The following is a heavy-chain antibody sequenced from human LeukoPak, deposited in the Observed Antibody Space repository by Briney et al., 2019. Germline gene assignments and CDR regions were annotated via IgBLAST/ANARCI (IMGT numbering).Heavy chain of an antibody. Sequence: GGSLRLSCAASGFTFSTYSMNWVRQAPGKGLEWVSSISSSSNYIYYADSVKGRITISRDNAKNSLHLQMNSLRAEDTAVYYCAPGPPYVTWGQGTLVTVSS. CDR2: ISSSSNYI. CDR1: GFTFSTYS. V-gene: IGHV3-21*01. J-gene: IGHJ5*02. D-gene: IGHD3-16*01. CDR3: APGPPYVT.